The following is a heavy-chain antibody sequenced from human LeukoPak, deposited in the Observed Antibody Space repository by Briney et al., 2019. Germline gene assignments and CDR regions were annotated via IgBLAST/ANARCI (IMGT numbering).Heavy chain of an antibody. CDR3: AGGPGRLLQDY. CDR2: ISSSGSTI. D-gene: IGHD1-26*01. V-gene: IGHV3-11*01. CDR1: GFTFSDYY. J-gene: IGHJ4*02. Sequence: PGGSLRLSCAASGFTFSDYYVSWIRQAPGEGLEWVSYISSSGSTIYYADSVKGRFTISRNNAKNSLYLQMNSLRAEDTAVYYCAGGPGRLLQDYWGQGTLVTVSS.